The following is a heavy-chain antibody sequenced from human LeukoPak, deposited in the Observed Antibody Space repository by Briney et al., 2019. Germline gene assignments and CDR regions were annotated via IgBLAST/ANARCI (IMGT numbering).Heavy chain of an antibody. Sequence: GGSLRLSCAASGFTFSSYAMHWVRQAPGKGLEWVAVISYDGSNKYYADSVKGRFTISRDNSKNTLYLQMNSLRAEDTAIYYCAKNGDRGAYCTGGTCYPYFYYYMDVWGKGTTVTI. CDR1: GFTFSSYA. J-gene: IGHJ6*03. D-gene: IGHD2-15*01. CDR3: AKNGDRGAYCTGGTCYPYFYYYMDV. V-gene: IGHV3-30*04. CDR2: ISYDGSNK.